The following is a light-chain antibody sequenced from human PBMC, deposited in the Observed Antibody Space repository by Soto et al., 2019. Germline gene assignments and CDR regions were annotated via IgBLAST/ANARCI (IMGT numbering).Light chain of an antibody. CDR2: RTF. CDR1: QSIASSS. CDR3: QQVSRPPLT. J-gene: IGKJ4*01. Sequence: EIVLTQSPGTLSLSPGERATLSCRASQSIASSSLAWYQQKPGQPPRRLLYRTFNRATGIPDRFSGSGSGTYVTITISRLEPDDFAVYFCQQVSRPPLTFGGGTKVEI. V-gene: IGKV3-20*01.